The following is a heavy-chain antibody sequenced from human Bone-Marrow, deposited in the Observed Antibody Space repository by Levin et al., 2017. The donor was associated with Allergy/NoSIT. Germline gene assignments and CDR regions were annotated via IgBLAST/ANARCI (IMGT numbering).Heavy chain of an antibody. CDR3: ARWGGSGHPSYYGMDV. D-gene: IGHD3-10*01. J-gene: IGHJ6*02. Sequence: ASVKVSCKASGYTFTGYYMHWVRQAPGQGLEWMGWINPNSGGTNYAQKFQGRVTMTRDTSISTAYMELSRLRSDDTAVYYCARWGGSGHPSYYGMDVWGQGTTVTVSS. CDR2: INPNSGGT. V-gene: IGHV1-2*02. CDR1: GYTFTGYY.